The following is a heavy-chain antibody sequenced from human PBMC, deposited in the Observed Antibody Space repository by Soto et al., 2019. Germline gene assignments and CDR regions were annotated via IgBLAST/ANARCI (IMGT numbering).Heavy chain of an antibody. CDR2: MNPNSGNT. J-gene: IGHJ3*02. CDR1: GYTFTSYD. D-gene: IGHD3-16*01. Sequence: ASVKVSCKASGYTFTSYDINWVRQATGQGLEWMGWMNPNSGNTGYAQKFQGRVTMTRNTSISTAYMELSSLRSEDTAVYYCARAYEPSEGAFYIWGQGKMVTVSS. V-gene: IGHV1-8*01. CDR3: ARAYEPSEGAFYI.